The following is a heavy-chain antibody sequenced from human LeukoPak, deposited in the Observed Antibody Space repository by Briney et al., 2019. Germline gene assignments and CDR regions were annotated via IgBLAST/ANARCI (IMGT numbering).Heavy chain of an antibody. V-gene: IGHV1-8*01. CDR2: MNPNSGNT. Sequence: ASVKVSCKASGYTFTSYDINWVRQATGQGLEWMGWMNPNSGNTGYAQKFQGRVTITRNTSISTAYMELSSLRSEDTAVYYCARPIGGDCSSTSCYAPDAFDIWGQGTMVTVSS. J-gene: IGHJ3*02. D-gene: IGHD2-2*01. CDR1: GYTFTSYD. CDR3: ARPIGGDCSSTSCYAPDAFDI.